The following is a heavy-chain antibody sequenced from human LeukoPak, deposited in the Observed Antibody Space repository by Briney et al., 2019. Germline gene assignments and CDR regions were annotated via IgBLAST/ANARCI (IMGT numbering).Heavy chain of an antibody. Sequence: GGSLTLSCAPPEFTSTTSWMHWARQAQGKGLVWVSRMNPDGSGSYYADSVKGRFTISRDNAKNTLYLQMNSLRAEDTAVYYCTRNLYGDCWGQGTLVTVSS. D-gene: IGHD3-16*01. V-gene: IGHV3-74*01. CDR2: MNPDGSGS. CDR1: EFTSTTSW. J-gene: IGHJ4*02. CDR3: TRNLYGDC.